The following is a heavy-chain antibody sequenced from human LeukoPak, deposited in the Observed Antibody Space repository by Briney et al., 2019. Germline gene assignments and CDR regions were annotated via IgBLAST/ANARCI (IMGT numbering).Heavy chain of an antibody. V-gene: IGHV3-23*01. CDR2: ISATGDNT. CDR1: GFTFSGYA. J-gene: IGHJ3*02. Sequence: GGSLRLSCAASGFTFSGYAMTWARQAPGKGLEWVSAISATGDNTFYADSVKGRFTISRDNSKNTLYLQMNSLRAEDTAVYYCAKGGSLRYYAFDIWGQGTMVPVSS. CDR3: AKGGSLRYYAFDI. D-gene: IGHD3-16*01.